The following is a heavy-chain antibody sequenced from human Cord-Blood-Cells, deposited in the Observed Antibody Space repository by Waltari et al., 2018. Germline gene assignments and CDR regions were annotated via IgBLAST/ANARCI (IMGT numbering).Heavy chain of an antibody. J-gene: IGHJ4*02. D-gene: IGHD2-2*02. CDR2: INAGNGNT. V-gene: IGHV1-3*01. Sequence: QVQLVQSGAEVKKPGASVKVSCKASGYTFTSYAMHWVLQAPGQRLEWMGWINAGNGNTKCSQQFQGSVTNTRDTSGSTAYMEMSSLRAEDTAVYYWARAKISREIPAAIWGVGYCDYWGQGTLVTVSS. CDR1: GYTFTSYA. CDR3: ARAKISREIPAAIWGVGYCDY.